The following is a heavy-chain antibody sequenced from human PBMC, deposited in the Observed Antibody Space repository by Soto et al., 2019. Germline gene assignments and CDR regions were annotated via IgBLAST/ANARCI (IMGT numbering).Heavy chain of an antibody. CDR3: ARILGWAAAPNWFDP. J-gene: IGHJ5*02. Sequence: QVTLKESGPVLVKPTETLTLTCTVSGFSLSNARMGVSWIRQPPGKALEWLAHIFSNNEKSYSTILKSSLTISKDTSKSQVVLTMTNMDPVDTATYYCARILGWAAAPNWFDPWGQGTLVTVSS. D-gene: IGHD6-13*01. CDR2: IFSNNEK. V-gene: IGHV2-26*01. CDR1: GFSLSNARMG.